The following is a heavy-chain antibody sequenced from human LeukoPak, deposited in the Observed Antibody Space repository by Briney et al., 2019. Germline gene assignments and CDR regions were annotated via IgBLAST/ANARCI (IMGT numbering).Heavy chain of an antibody. Sequence: SETLSLTCAVYGGSFSGYYWSWLRQPPGKGLEWIGEINHSGSTNYNPSLKSRVTISVDTSKNQFSLKLSSVTAADTAVYYCARAVIVVVPAAPTYWFDPWGQGTLVTVSS. V-gene: IGHV4-34*01. CDR3: ARAVIVVVPAAPTYWFDP. CDR2: INHSGST. J-gene: IGHJ5*02. D-gene: IGHD2-2*01. CDR1: GGSFSGYY.